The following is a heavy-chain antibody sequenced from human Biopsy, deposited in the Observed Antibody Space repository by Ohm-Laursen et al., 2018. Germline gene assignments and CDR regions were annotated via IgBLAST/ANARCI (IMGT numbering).Heavy chain of an antibody. J-gene: IGHJ6*02. D-gene: IGHD1-1*01. Sequence: AASVKVSCKASGYTFTSYGIGWVRQAPGQGLEWMGWINTENGNTIYAQNLQGRVTMTADTSTSTAYMEVTSLRSDDTAVYYCARAKLEPVYYYYGMDVWGQGTTVTVSS. CDR1: GYTFTSYG. CDR3: ARAKLEPVYYYYGMDV. V-gene: IGHV1-18*01. CDR2: INTENGNT.